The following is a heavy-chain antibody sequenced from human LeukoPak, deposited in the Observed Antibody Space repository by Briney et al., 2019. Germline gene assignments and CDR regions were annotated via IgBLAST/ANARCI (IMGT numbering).Heavy chain of an antibody. CDR2: INPSGGST. V-gene: IGHV1-46*01. CDR3: ARDLANYYDSSGYYPRGDRRYFDL. Sequence: ASVKVSCKASGGTFSSYAISWVRQAPGQGLEWMGIINPSGGSTSYAQKFQGRVTLTRDMSTSTVYMELSSLRSEDTAVYYCARDLANYYDSSGYYPRGDRRYFDLWGRGTLVTVSS. D-gene: IGHD3-22*01. J-gene: IGHJ2*01. CDR1: GGTFSSYA.